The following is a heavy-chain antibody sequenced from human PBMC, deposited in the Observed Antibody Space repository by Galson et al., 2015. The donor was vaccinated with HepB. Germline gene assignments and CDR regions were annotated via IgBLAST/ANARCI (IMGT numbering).Heavy chain of an antibody. CDR2: IIPILGIA. J-gene: IGHJ6*02. CDR3: ARDEVGAAHRRYYYYGMDV. CDR1: GGTFSSYT. D-gene: IGHD6-6*01. V-gene: IGHV1-69*04. Sequence: SVKVSCKASGGTFSSYTISWVRQAPGQGLEWMGRIIPILGIANYAQKFQDRVTITADKSTSTAYMELSSLRSEDTAVYYCARDEVGAAHRRYYYYGMDVWGQGTTVTVSS.